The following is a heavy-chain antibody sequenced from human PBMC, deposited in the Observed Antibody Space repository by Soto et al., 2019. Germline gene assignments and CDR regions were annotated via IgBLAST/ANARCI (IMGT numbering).Heavy chain of an antibody. D-gene: IGHD2-2*01. CDR3: ARREGGQLYDY. Sequence: QVTLKESGPVLVKPTDTLTLTCTVSGFSLTNVRVGVSWIRQPPGKALEWLAHIFSSDDKSYNSSLRSSLTISRDTSKSQVVLIMTNMDTVDTATYYCARREGGQLYDYWGKGTMVTVSS. CDR2: IFSSDDK. V-gene: IGHV2-26*01. J-gene: IGHJ4*02. CDR1: GFSLTNVRVG.